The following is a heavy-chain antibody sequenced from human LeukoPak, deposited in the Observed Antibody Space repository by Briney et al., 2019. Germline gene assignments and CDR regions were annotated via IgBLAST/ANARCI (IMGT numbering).Heavy chain of an antibody. CDR3: ARGRLVSGGSGNWFDP. V-gene: IGHV4-38-2*02. Sequence: PSETLSLTCTVSGYSISSAYGGWIRQPPGKGLEWIATISHSGSTYYNPSLKSRVTISVDTSKNQFSLKLSSVTAGDTAVYYCARGRLVSGGSGNWFDPWGQGTLVTVSS. CDR2: ISHSGST. D-gene: IGHD2-15*01. J-gene: IGHJ5*02. CDR1: GYSISSAY.